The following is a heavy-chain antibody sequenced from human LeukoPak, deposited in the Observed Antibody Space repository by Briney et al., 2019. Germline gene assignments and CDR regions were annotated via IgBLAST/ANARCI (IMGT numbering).Heavy chain of an antibody. Sequence: SETLSLTCNVSGGSISSYYWSWIRQPPGKGLEWIGYIYYSGSTNYNPSLKSRVTISVDTSKNQFSLKLSSVTAADTAVYYCARHNLPNYDYVWGSYRYTYFDYWGQGTLVTVSS. V-gene: IGHV4-59*08. J-gene: IGHJ4*02. D-gene: IGHD3-16*02. CDR1: GGSISSYY. CDR2: IYYSGST. CDR3: ARHNLPNYDYVWGSYRYTYFDY.